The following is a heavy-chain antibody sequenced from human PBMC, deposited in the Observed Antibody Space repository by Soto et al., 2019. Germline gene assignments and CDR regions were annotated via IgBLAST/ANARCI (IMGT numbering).Heavy chain of an antibody. CDR1: GFTFSSYW. Sequence: GGFLRLSCAASGFTFSSYWRHWVRQAPGKGLVWVSRIISDGSGTSYADSVKGRFTISRDNAKNTLYLQMNSLRADDTAVYYCARDPTYYYDSSGYYDYWGQGTLVTV. CDR3: ARDPTYYYDSSGYYDY. J-gene: IGHJ4*02. D-gene: IGHD3-22*01. V-gene: IGHV3-74*01. CDR2: IISDGSGT.